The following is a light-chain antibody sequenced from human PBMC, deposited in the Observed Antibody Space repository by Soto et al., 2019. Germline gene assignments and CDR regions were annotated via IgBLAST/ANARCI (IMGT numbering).Light chain of an antibody. V-gene: IGKV1-27*01. CDR3: QKYTRASFT. CDR2: AAS. CDR1: QGIDTY. J-gene: IGKJ3*01. Sequence: DIQMTQSPYSLSAAVGDRVTITCRASQGIDTYLAWYQQKPGKVPKLLIYAASTLQSGVPSRFSGSGSGTDFTLTISSLQPEDVATYYCQKYTRASFTFGPGTKVDIK.